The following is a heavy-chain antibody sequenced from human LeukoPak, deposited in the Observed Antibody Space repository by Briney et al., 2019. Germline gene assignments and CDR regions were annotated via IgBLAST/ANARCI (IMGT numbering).Heavy chain of an antibody. V-gene: IGHV3-33*01. CDR1: GFTLSSYG. D-gene: IGHD3-10*01. CDR3: ARDYGSGSYRSLWD. CDR2: IWYDGSNE. J-gene: IGHJ4*02. Sequence: GGSLRLSCAASGFTLSSYGMHWVRQAPGKGLEWVAVIWYDGSNEYYADSVKGRFTISRDNSKNTLYLQMNSLRVEDTAVYYCARDYGSGSYRSLWDWGQGTLVTVSS.